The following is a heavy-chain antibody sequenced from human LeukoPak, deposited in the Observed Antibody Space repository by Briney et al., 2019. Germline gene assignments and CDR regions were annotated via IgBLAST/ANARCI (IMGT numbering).Heavy chain of an antibody. V-gene: IGHV4-59*12. D-gene: IGHD3-22*01. CDR1: GGSISSYY. CDR2: IYYSGST. CDR3: ARVYYYDSSGYYYYYFDY. J-gene: IGHJ4*02. Sequence: SETLSLTCTVSGGSISSYYWSWIRRPPGKGLEWLGRIYYSGSTYYNPSLKSRVTISVDTSKNQFSLKLSSVTAADTAVYYCARVYYYDSSGYYYYYFDYWGQGTLVTVSS.